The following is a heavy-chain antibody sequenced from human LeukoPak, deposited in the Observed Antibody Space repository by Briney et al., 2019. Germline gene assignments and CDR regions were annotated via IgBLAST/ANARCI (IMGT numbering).Heavy chain of an antibody. CDR3: ARGIAAAGTVPGFFDY. CDR2: IWYDGSNK. Sequence: GRSLRFSCAASGFTFSSYGMHWVRQAPGKGLEWVAVIWYDGSNKYYADSVKGRFTISRDNSKNTLYLQMNSLRAEDTAVYYCARGIAAAGTVPGFFDYWGQGTLVTVSS. D-gene: IGHD6-13*01. J-gene: IGHJ4*02. CDR1: GFTFSSYG. V-gene: IGHV3-33*01.